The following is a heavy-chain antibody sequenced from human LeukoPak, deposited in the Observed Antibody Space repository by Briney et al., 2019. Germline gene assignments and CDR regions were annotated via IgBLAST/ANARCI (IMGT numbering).Heavy chain of an antibody. CDR2: ISAYNGNT. D-gene: IGHD1-14*01. V-gene: IGHV1-18*04. J-gene: IGHJ4*02. Sequence: ASVKVSCKASGYTFTSYGISWVRQAPGQGLEWMGWISAYNGNTNYAQKLQGRVTVTTDTSTSTVYMELRSLRSDDTAVYYCARDDHSWAQYYFDYWGQGTLVTVSS. CDR1: GYTFTSYG. CDR3: ARDDHSWAQYYFDY.